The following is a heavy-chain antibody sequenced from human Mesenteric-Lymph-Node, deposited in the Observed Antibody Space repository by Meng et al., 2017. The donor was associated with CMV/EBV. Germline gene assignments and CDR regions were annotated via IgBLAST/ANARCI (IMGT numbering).Heavy chain of an antibody. CDR3: ARETDCSSTSCYLSQGYYYGMDV. Sequence: GESLKISCAASGFTFSSFAMHWVRQAPGKGLEWVAYIGNDDGRTKYYPDSMRGRFTISRDNSKNTVYLQMNSLRTEDTAVYYCARETDCSSTSCYLSQGYYYGMDVWGQGTTVTVSS. CDR2: IGNDDGRTK. V-gene: IGHV3-30*02. CDR1: GFTFSSFA. D-gene: IGHD2-2*01. J-gene: IGHJ6*02.